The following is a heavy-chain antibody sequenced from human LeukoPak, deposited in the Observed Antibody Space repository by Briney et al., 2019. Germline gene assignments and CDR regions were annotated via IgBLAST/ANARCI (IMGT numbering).Heavy chain of an antibody. CDR1: GFTFDDYA. CDR2: ISWNSGRI. CDR3: ARETPDSSSWTAFDY. J-gene: IGHJ4*02. V-gene: IGHV3-9*01. D-gene: IGHD6-13*01. Sequence: GGSLRLSCAASGFTFDDYAMHWVRQAPGKGLEWVSGISWNSGRIGYADSVKGRFTISRDNAKNSLSLQMNSLRDEDTAVYYCARETPDSSSWTAFDYWGQGTLVTVSS.